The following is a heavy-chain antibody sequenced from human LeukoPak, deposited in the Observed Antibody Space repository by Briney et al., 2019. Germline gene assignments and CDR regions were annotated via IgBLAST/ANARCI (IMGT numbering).Heavy chain of an antibody. D-gene: IGHD6-6*01. CDR2: IHGSGSS. J-gene: IGHJ5*02. Sequence: SETLSLTCTVSGGSISSYYWSWIRQPPGKGLEWIGCIHGSGSSDYNPSLKSRVTMSVDTSESQFSLTLNSVTAADTAVYYCARRFSGSSGRRFDPWGQGTLVTVSS. CDR1: GGSISSYY. V-gene: IGHV4-59*01. CDR3: ARRFSGSSGRRFDP.